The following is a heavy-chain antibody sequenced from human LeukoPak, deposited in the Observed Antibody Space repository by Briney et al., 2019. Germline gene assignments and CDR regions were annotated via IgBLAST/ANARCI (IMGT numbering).Heavy chain of an antibody. J-gene: IGHJ1*01. CDR3: ARARYSSSWYPGYFQH. D-gene: IGHD6-13*01. CDR1: GGSISSYY. V-gene: IGHV4-34*01. Sequence: ASETLSLTCTVSGGSISSYYWSWIRQPPGKGLEWIGEINHSGSTNYNPSLKSRVTISVDTSKNQFSLKLSSVTAADTAVYYCARARYSSSWYPGYFQHWGQGTLVTVSS. CDR2: INHSGST.